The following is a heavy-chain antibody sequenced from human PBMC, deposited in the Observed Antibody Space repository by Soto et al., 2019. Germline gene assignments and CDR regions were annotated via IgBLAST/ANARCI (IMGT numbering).Heavy chain of an antibody. CDR2: IFHSGTT. CDR1: GGSISSPGYY. Sequence: QVRLQESGPGLVKPSKTLSLTCSVSGGSISSPGYYWTWIRQQPGKSLEWIGHIFHSGTTSYNPSLQSRVTISSKTSENQFSLNLTSVTAADTAVYFCATGRWGAYGSPAGWFAPWGRGTLVSVSS. J-gene: IGHJ5*02. D-gene: IGHD3-16*01. V-gene: IGHV4-31*03. CDR3: ATGRWGAYGSPAGWFAP.